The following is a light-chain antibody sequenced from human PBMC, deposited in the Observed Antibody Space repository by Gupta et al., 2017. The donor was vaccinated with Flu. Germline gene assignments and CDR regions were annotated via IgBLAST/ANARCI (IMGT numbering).Light chain of an antibody. Sequence: EIVLTQSPGTLSLSPGERATLSCRASQSVGGNSLAWYQQRPGQAPRLLIYGASTRASGIPDRFSGSGSGTDFTLTISRLRPEDFAVYHCQQYGTSLALSCGGGTKVENK. J-gene: IGKJ4*01. CDR3: QQYGTSLALS. CDR2: GAS. V-gene: IGKV3-20*01. CDR1: QSVGGNS.